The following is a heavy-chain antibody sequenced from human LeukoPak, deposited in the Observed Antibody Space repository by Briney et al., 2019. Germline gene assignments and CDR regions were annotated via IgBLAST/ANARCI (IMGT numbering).Heavy chain of an antibody. CDR1: GFTFSSYS. Sequence: GGSLRLSCAASGFTFSSYSMTWVRQAPGKGLEWVSSISSSSSYIYYADSVKGRFTISRDNAKNSLYLQMNSLRAEDTAVYYCARGFSGYCSGGSCYFLDYWGQGTLVTVSS. J-gene: IGHJ4*02. V-gene: IGHV3-21*01. CDR2: ISSSSSYI. CDR3: ARGFSGYCSGGSCYFLDY. D-gene: IGHD2-15*01.